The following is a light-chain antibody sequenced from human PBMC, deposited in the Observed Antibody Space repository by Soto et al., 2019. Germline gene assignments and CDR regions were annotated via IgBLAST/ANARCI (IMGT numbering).Light chain of an antibody. J-gene: IGLJ1*01. Sequence: QSALTQPASVSGSPGQSITISCTGTSSDVGGYNYVSWYQQHPGKAPKLMIYDVSNRPSGVSTRVSGSKSGNTASLTIAGLQAEDEADYYCSSYTSSSTPLYVFGTGTKLTVL. V-gene: IGLV2-14*01. CDR1: SSDVGGYNY. CDR2: DVS. CDR3: SSYTSSSTPLYV.